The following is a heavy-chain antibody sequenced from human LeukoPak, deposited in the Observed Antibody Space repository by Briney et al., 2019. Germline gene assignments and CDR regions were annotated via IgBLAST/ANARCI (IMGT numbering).Heavy chain of an antibody. D-gene: IGHD1-26*01. CDR1: GFTFSSYG. Sequence: GGSLRLSCAASGFTFSSYGMHWVRQAPGKGLEWVAVIWYDGSNKYYADSVKGRFTGSRDNSKNTLYLQMNSLRAEDTAVYYCAKGTRWELPANFDYWGQGTLVTVSS. V-gene: IGHV3-30*02. J-gene: IGHJ4*02. CDR2: IWYDGSNK. CDR3: AKGTRWELPANFDY.